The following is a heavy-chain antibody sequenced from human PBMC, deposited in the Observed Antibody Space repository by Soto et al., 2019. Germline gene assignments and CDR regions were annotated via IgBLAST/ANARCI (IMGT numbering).Heavy chain of an antibody. CDR1: GYTFTGYY. V-gene: IGHV1-2*04. Sequence: GASVKVSSKASGYTFTGYYMHWVRQAPGQGLEWMGWINPNSGGTNYAQKFQGWVTMTRDTSISTAYMELSRLRSDDTAVYYCARDRGDYYYCYGMDVWGQGTTVTVSS. CDR2: INPNSGGT. J-gene: IGHJ6*02. CDR3: ARDRGDYYYCYGMDV.